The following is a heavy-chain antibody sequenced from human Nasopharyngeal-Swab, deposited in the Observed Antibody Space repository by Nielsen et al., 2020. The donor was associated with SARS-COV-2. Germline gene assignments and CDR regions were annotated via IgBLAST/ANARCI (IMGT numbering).Heavy chain of an antibody. D-gene: IGHD3-3*01. Sequence: SETLSLTCTVSGGSISSYYWSWIRQLPGKGLEWIGYIYYSGSTNYNPSLKSRVTISVDTSKNQFSLKLSSVTAADTAVYYCARLSYDFWSGYFDYWGQGTLVTVSS. J-gene: IGHJ4*02. CDR3: ARLSYDFWSGYFDY. V-gene: IGHV4-59*13. CDR2: IYYSGST. CDR1: GGSISSYY.